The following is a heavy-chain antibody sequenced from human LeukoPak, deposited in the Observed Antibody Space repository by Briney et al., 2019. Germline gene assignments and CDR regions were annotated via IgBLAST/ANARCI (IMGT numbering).Heavy chain of an antibody. CDR3: ARDRPHNWFDP. V-gene: IGHV3-74*01. J-gene: IGHJ5*02. CDR2: INNDGSDT. CDR1: GFTFDDYG. Sequence: GGSLRLSCAASGFTFDDYGMSWVRQAPGKGLVWVSYINNDGSDTSYADSVKGRFTISRDNAKNTLYLQMNSLRAEDTAVYYCARDRPHNWFDPWGQGTLVTVSS. D-gene: IGHD6-6*01.